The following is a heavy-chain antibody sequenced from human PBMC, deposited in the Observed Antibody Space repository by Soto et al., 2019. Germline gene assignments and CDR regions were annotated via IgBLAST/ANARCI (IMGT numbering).Heavy chain of an antibody. CDR2: FIHSGNS. CDR1: GGSLSGYY. J-gene: IGHJ4*02. Sequence: QVQLQQWGAGLLKPSETLSLTCAVYGGSLSGYYWSWIRQPPGKALEWIGEFIHSGNSSYNPSLKSRVTISVDTSKNQLVLNLSSVTAADTAMYYCARHHVRGRTILGAAEFWGQGTLVTVSS. D-gene: IGHD1-26*01. CDR3: ARHHVRGRTILGAAEF. V-gene: IGHV4-34*12.